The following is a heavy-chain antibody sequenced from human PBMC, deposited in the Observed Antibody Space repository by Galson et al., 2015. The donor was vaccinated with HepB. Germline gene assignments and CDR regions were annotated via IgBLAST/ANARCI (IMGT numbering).Heavy chain of an antibody. CDR2: TYYRSKWYN. CDR3: ARGLRDYYGSGSYPHYYYYGMDV. J-gene: IGHJ6*02. Sequence: CAISGDSVSSNSAAWNWIRQSPSRGLEWLGRTYYRSKWYNDYAVSVKSRITINPDTFKNQFSLQLNSVTPEDTAVYYCARGLRDYYGSGSYPHYYYYGMDVWGQGTTVTVSS. CDR1: GDSVSSNSAA. V-gene: IGHV6-1*01. D-gene: IGHD3-10*01.